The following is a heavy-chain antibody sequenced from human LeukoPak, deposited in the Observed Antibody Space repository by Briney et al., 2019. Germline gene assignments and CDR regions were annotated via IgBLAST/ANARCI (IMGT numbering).Heavy chain of an antibody. CDR1: GGSISSSSYY. CDR2: IYYSGST. D-gene: IGHD6-13*01. CDR3: ARRRAAAGTRAWFDP. J-gene: IGHJ5*02. Sequence: SETLSLTCTVSGGSISSSSYYWGWIRQPPGQGLGWIGSIYYSGSTYYNPSLKSRVTISVDTSKNQFSLKLSSVTAADTAVYYCARRRAAAGTRAWFDPWGQGTLVTVSS. V-gene: IGHV4-39*01.